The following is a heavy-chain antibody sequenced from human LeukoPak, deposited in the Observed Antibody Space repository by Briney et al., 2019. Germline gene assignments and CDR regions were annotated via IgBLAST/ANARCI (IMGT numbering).Heavy chain of an antibody. CDR3: ARRPQNIGSNDGPSGLDY. CDR1: GGSISSGDYY. Sequence: SQTLSLTCTVSGGSISSGDYYWSWIRQPPGKGLEWIGYIYYSGSTYYNPSLKSRVTISVDTSKNQFSLKLSSVTAADTAMYYCARRPQNIGSNDGPSGLDYWGQGALVTVSS. D-gene: IGHD1-26*01. CDR2: IYYSGST. V-gene: IGHV4-30-4*08. J-gene: IGHJ4*02.